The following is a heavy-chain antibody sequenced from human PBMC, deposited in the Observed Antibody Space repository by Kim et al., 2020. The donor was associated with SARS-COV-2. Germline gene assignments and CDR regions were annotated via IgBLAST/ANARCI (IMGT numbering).Heavy chain of an antibody. Sequence: GGSLRLSCAASGFTFSSYGMHWVRQAPGKGLEWVAVISYDGSNKNYADSVKGRFTISRDKSRNTLYLQMNSLRAEDTAVYYCAKETYPGDSSGWSYFYYG. V-gene: IGHV3-30*18. CDR1: GFTFSSYG. D-gene: IGHD6-19*01. J-gene: IGHJ6*01. CDR2: ISYDGSNK. CDR3: AKETYPGDSSGWSYFYYG.